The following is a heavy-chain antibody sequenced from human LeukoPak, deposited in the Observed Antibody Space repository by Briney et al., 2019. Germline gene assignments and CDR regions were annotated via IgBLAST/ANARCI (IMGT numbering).Heavy chain of an antibody. CDR2: IYYSGST. V-gene: IGHV4-59*08. J-gene: IGHJ4*02. CDR1: GGSISSYY. Sequence: SETLSLTCTVTGGSISSYYWSWIRQPPGKGLEWIGYIYYSGSTNYNPSLKGRVTISVDTSKNQFSLKLSSVTAADTAVYYCRGYGDYVDYWGQGTLVTVSS. CDR3: RGYGDYVDY. D-gene: IGHD4-17*01.